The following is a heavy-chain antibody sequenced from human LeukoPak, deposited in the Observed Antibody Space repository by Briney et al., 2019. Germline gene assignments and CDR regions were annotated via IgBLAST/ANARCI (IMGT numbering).Heavy chain of an antibody. J-gene: IGHJ6*02. CDR1: GFTFSSYT. CDR3: AKPPALKIYYYYGMDI. Sequence: GGSLRLSCAASGFTFSSYTMSWVRQAPGKGLGWVSAISGSGGSTYYPDSVKGRFTISRDNSKNTLYLQMNSLRAEDTAVYYCAKPPALKIYYYYGMDICGQGTTVTVSS. CDR2: ISGSGGST. V-gene: IGHV3-23*01.